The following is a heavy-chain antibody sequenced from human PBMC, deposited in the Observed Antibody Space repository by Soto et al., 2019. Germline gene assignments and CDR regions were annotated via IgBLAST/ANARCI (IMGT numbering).Heavy chain of an antibody. V-gene: IGHV4-59*02. D-gene: IGHD2-2*01. Sequence: QVQLQESGPGLVKPSETLSLTCTVSGSSVSSYYWSWIRQPPGKGLEWIGYISNSGSTNYNPSLRSQVTISVDTSKNQFSLKMTSVTAADTAVYYCARETPYCTSTSCSASYYYGMDVWVQGTTVTVSS. CDR2: ISNSGST. CDR1: GSSVSSYY. CDR3: ARETPYCTSTSCSASYYYGMDV. J-gene: IGHJ6*02.